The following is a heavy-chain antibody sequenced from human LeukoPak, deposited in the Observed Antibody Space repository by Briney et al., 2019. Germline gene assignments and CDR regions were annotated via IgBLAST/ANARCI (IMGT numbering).Heavy chain of an antibody. CDR1: GFTFSSYW. V-gene: IGHV3-74*01. CDR2: INSDGSST. J-gene: IGHJ4*02. Sequence: GGSLRLSCAASGFTFSSYWMHWVRQAPGKGLVWVSRINSDGSSTSYADSVKGRFTISRDNAKNSLYLQMNSLRAEDTAVYYCARESGSVTSEVDFDYWGQGTLVTVSS. D-gene: IGHD4-17*01. CDR3: ARESGSVTSEVDFDY.